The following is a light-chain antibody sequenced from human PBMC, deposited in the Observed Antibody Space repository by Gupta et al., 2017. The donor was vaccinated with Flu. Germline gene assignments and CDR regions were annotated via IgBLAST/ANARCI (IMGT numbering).Light chain of an antibody. Sequence: QSALTQPRSVSGSPGQSLTISCTGTRSAIGAYAYVAWNQQPTGKAPRLILYDVNKRPSGVPDRFSGSRSGNTASLTVSGLQADDEDDDDCYSYAGSNSWVFGGGTKLTVL. CDR3: YSYAGSNSWV. CDR1: RSAIGAYAY. CDR2: DVN. J-gene: IGLJ3*02. V-gene: IGLV2-11*01.